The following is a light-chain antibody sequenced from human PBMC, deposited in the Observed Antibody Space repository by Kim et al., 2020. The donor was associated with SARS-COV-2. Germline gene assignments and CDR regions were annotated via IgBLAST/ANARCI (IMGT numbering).Light chain of an antibody. J-gene: IGLJ2*01. Sequence: QSALTQPASVAGCPGQSITISCTETSNDVGSYYLVSWYQQHPGKAPKRMIYEVTKRPSGVSNRFSGSKSGYTASLTLSVIQAEDEADYFCCSYAGSSGSVVFGGGTKL. CDR2: EVT. V-gene: IGLV2-23*02. CDR3: CSYAGSSGSVV. CDR1: SNDVGSYYL.